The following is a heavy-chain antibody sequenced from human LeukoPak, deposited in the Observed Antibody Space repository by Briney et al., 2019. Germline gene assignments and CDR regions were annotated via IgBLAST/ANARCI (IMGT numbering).Heavy chain of an antibody. Sequence: KSSETLSLSCSVSGEFFTGYYWSWIRQPPGKGLEWIGEINHSGTTNYNPSLKSRVTVSVDTSNNQFSLKLTSVTATDTAVYYCARHRLLWFGGHFDYWGQGTLVTVSS. J-gene: IGHJ4*02. V-gene: IGHV4-34*01. CDR1: GEFFTGYY. CDR3: ARHRLLWFGGHFDY. CDR2: INHSGTT. D-gene: IGHD3-10*01.